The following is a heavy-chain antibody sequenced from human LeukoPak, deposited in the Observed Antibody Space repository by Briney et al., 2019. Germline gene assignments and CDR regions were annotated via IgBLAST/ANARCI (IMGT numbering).Heavy chain of an antibody. J-gene: IGHJ6*02. CDR3: ARDLYCSSTSCSKTYYYYGMDV. CDR2: ISAYNGNT. D-gene: IGHD2-2*01. V-gene: IGHV1-18*01. CDR1: GYTFTSYG. Sequence: ASVKVSCKASGYTFTSYGISWVRKAPGQGLEWMGWISAYNGNTNYAQKLQGRVTMTTDTSTSTAYMELRSLRSDDTAVYYCARDLYCSSTSCSKTYYYYGMDVWGQGTTVTVSS.